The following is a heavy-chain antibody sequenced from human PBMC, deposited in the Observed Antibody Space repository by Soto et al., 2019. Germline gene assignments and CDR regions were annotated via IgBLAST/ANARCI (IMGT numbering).Heavy chain of an antibody. CDR1: GGSISSRNW. CDR2: IFPSGST. Sequence: QVHLQESGPGLVKPSGTLSLTCAVSGGSISSRNWWTWVRQPPGKGLEWIGEIFPSGSTNYNPSLKSRVNISLDKSKNQFSLKMNSVTAADTAMYYCARVGDLSGESTSYYDYWGQGTLVIVSS. J-gene: IGHJ4*02. CDR3: ARVGDLSGESTSYYDY. V-gene: IGHV4-4*02. D-gene: IGHD3-16*02.